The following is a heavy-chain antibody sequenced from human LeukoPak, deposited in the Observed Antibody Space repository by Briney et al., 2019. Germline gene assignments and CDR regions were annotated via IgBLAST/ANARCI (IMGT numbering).Heavy chain of an antibody. CDR1: GGSFSGYY. V-gene: IGHV4-34*01. CDR2: INHSGST. J-gene: IGHJ6*02. Sequence: SETLSLTCAVYGGSFSGYYWSWLRQPPGKGLEWFGEINHSGSTNYNPSLKSRVTISVDTSKNQFSLKLSSVTAADTAVYYCARGIGYDFWSGSPAYYYYGMDVWGQGTTVTVSS. CDR3: ARGIGYDFWSGSPAYYYYGMDV. D-gene: IGHD3-3*01.